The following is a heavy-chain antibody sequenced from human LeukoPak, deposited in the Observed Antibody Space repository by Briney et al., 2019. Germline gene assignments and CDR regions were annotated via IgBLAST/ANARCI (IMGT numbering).Heavy chain of an antibody. CDR3: ARHSNNYYYYMDV. Sequence: GESLKISCKGSGYSFTSYWIGWGRQMPGKGLEWMGIIYPGDSDTRYSPSFQGQVTISADKSISTAYLQWSSLKASDTAMYYCARHSNNYYYYMDVWGKGTTVTVSS. CDR2: IYPGDSDT. CDR1: GYSFTSYW. J-gene: IGHJ6*03. V-gene: IGHV5-51*01. D-gene: IGHD1/OR15-1a*01.